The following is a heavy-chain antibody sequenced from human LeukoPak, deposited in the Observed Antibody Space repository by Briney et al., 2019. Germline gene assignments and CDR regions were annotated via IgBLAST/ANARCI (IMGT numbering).Heavy chain of an antibody. D-gene: IGHD1-26*01. J-gene: IGHJ6*03. CDR1: GFTFDDYG. CDR3: ARSVGSGSNYYYYMDV. Sequence: PGGSLRLSCAASGFTFDDYGMSWVRQAPGKGLEWVSGINWNGGSTGYADSVKGRFTISRDNAKNSLYLQMNSLRAEDTALYYCARSVGSGSNYYYYMDVWGKGTTVTVSS. V-gene: IGHV3-20*04. CDR2: INWNGGST.